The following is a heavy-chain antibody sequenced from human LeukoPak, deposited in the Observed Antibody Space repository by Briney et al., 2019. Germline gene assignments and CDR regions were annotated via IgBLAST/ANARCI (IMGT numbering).Heavy chain of an antibody. CDR1: GFTFSSCA. V-gene: IGHV3-23*01. CDR2: ISGSGGTT. D-gene: IGHD1-26*01. CDR3: AKGDWDLSHFDY. Sequence: GGSLRLSCAASGFTFSSCAMSWVRQAPGKRLEWVSAISGSGGTTYYADSLKGRFTISRDNSKNTLYLQISSLRADDTAVYYCAKGDWDLSHFDYWGQGALVTVSS. J-gene: IGHJ4*02.